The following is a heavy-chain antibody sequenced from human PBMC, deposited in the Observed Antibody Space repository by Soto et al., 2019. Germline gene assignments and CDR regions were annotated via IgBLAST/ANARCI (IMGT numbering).Heavy chain of an antibody. V-gene: IGHV1-46*01. CDR1: GYTFTSYY. J-gene: IGHJ6*02. CDR2: INPSGGST. D-gene: IGHD6-19*01. Sequence: ASVKVSCKASGYTFTSYYMHWVRQAPGQGLEWMGIINPSGGSTSYAQKFQGRVTMTRDTSTSTVYMELCSLRSEDTAVYYCARVPSNAVAGTYGMDVWGQGTTVTVSS. CDR3: ARVPSNAVAGTYGMDV.